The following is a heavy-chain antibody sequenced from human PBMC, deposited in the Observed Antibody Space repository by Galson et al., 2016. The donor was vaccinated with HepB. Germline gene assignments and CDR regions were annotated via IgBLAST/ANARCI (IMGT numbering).Heavy chain of an antibody. Sequence: APGKGLEWVASINHIGSYIYYSDSVEGRITISRDNAKRSLYLQVNSLSAEDTAMYYCARVRRSKWNDEESDYWGQGTLVIVSS. CDR2: INHIGSYI. J-gene: IGHJ4*02. D-gene: IGHD1-20*01. CDR3: ARVRRSKWNDEESDY. V-gene: IGHV3-21*01.